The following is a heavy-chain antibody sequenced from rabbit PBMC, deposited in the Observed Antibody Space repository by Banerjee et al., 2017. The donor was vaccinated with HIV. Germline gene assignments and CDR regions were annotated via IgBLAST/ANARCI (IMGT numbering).Heavy chain of an antibody. V-gene: IGHV1S45*01. J-gene: IGHJ6*01. CDR1: GFSFSGSYW. D-gene: IGHD6-1*01. Sequence: QEQLEESGGDLVKPEGSLTLTCTASGFSFSGSYWICWVRQAPGEGLEWIACIYAGSSGSTYYASWAKGRFTISKASSTTVTLQMTSLTAADTATYFCARGEGTYGYVGYAYAYYGMDRWGPGTLVTVS. CDR2: IYAGSSGST. CDR3: ARGEGTYGYVGYAYAYYGMDR.